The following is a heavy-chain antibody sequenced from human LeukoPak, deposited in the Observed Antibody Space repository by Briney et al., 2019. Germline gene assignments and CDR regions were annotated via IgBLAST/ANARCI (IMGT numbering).Heavy chain of an antibody. CDR2: IYYSGST. D-gene: IGHD6-19*01. CDR3: ARASGIAVAGTPPLYYYFDY. J-gene: IGHJ4*02. CDR1: GGSISSYY. Sequence: PSETLSLTCTVSGGSISSYYWSWIRQPPGKGLEWIGYIYYSGSTNYNPSLKSRVTISVDTSKNQFSLKLRSVTAADTAVYYCARASGIAVAGTPPLYYYFDYWGQGTLVTVSS. V-gene: IGHV4-59*01.